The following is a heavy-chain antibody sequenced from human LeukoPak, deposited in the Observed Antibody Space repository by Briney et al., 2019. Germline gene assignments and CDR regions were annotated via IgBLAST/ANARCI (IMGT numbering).Heavy chain of an antibody. J-gene: IGHJ4*02. D-gene: IGHD2-15*01. CDR1: GFTFSSCA. Sequence: TGGSLRLSCAASGFTFSSCAMSWVRQAPGKGLEWVAVISYDGSNKYYADSVKGRFTISRDNSKNTLYRQMNSLRAEDTAVYYCAKEERKYCSGGSCQANYFDYWGQGTLVTVSS. CDR2: ISYDGSNK. V-gene: IGHV3-30*18. CDR3: AKEERKYCSGGSCQANYFDY.